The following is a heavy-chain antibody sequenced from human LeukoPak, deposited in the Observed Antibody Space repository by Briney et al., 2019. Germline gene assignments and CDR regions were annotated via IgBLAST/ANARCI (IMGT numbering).Heavy chain of an antibody. CDR1: GFTFSSYA. D-gene: IGHD1-14*01. CDR3: ARIPEEADYYSMDV. CDR2: ISYDGANK. Sequence: GRSLRLSCAASGFTFSSYAMHWVRQAPGKGLEWVPVISYDGANKYYADSVRGRFTISRDISKNTLYLQMNSLRGEDTAVYYCARIPEEADYYSMDVWGKGTTVTVSS. J-gene: IGHJ6*04. V-gene: IGHV3-30*04.